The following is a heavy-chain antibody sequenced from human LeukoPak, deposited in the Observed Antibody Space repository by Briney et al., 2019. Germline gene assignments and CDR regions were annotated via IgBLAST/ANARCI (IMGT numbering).Heavy chain of an antibody. CDR1: GFTLSTYA. Sequence: GGSLRLSCAASGFTLSTYAMSWVRQTPGKGLEWVAATSSSDAGTYHADSVRGRLTISRDNSNNTLYLQMNSLSAEDSAVYYCARDKYFDPTYYFYYMDVWGKGTTVTVSS. J-gene: IGHJ6*03. CDR3: ARDKYFDPTYYFYYMDV. CDR2: TSSSDAGT. V-gene: IGHV3-23*01. D-gene: IGHD3-9*01.